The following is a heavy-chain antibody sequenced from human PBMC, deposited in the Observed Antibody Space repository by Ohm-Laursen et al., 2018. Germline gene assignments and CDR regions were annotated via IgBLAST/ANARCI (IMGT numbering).Heavy chain of an antibody. CDR3: AREVPAASNPNWFDP. CDR2: ISSSGSTI. CDR1: GFTFSDYY. D-gene: IGHD2-2*01. V-gene: IGHV3-11*01. J-gene: IGHJ5*02. Sequence: SLRLSCAASGFTFSDYYMSWIRQAPGKGLEWASYISSSGSTIYYADSVKGRFTISRDNAKNSLYLQMNSLRAEDTAVYYCAREVPAASNPNWFDPWGQGTLVTVSS.